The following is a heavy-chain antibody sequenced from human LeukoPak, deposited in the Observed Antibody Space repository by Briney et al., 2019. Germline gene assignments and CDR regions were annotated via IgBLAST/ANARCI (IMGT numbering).Heavy chain of an antibody. CDR3: ARQRRITMVRGLYNWFDP. V-gene: IGHV4-39*01. CDR2: IDGSGSS. CDR1: GDSISTSNSY. Sequence: PSETLSLTCTVSGDSISTSNSYWGWIRQPPGKGLEWIGSIDGSGSSYYNPSLKSRVTISVDTSKNQFSLKLSSVTAADTAVYYCARQRRITMVRGLYNWFDPWGQGTLVTVSS. D-gene: IGHD3-10*01. J-gene: IGHJ5*02.